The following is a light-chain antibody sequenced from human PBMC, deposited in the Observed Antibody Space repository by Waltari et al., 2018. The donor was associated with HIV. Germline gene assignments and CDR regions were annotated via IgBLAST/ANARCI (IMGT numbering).Light chain of an antibody. J-gene: IGLJ1*01. Sequence: QSGLTQPASVSGSPGQPLTISCTGTTSDVGGYNYVSWYPQHPVQAPNLIIYEVSNRPSGVSNRFSGSKSGNTASLTIAGLQPEDETDYYCSSFSSSSTPYVFGTGTKVTVL. CDR1: TSDVGGYNY. CDR2: EVS. V-gene: IGLV2-14*01. CDR3: SSFSSSSTPYV.